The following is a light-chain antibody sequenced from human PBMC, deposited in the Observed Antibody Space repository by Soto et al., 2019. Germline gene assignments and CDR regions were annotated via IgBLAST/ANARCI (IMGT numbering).Light chain of an antibody. V-gene: IGKV1-27*01. CDR3: QKYDSAPLT. CDR2: GAS. Sequence: DIQMTQSPSSLSASVGDRVTITCRASQGISNNLAWYQQKPGNVPKLLIYGASTLQSGVPSRFSGSGSGTDFTLTISSLPPEDVATYYCQKYDSAPLTFGQGTKVEFK. J-gene: IGKJ1*01. CDR1: QGISNN.